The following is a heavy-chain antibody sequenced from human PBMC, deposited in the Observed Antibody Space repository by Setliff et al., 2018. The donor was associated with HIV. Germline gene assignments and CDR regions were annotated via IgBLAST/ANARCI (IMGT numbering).Heavy chain of an antibody. CDR2: IYYSGGT. D-gene: IGHD3-22*01. Sequence: SETLSLTCTVSGDSISSNTFYWGWIRQPPGKGLEWIGSIYYSGGTSYSGTTYYNTSVASRITISGDTSKNQFSLKLTSVTAADTAIYYCARENGWLFGWFDPWGQGTPVTVSS. CDR1: GDSISSNTFY. V-gene: IGHV4-39*07. CDR3: ARENGWLFGWFDP. J-gene: IGHJ5*02.